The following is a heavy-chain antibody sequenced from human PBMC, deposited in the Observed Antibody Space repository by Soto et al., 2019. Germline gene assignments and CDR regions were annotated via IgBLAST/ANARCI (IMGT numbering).Heavy chain of an antibody. CDR1: GYTFTSYD. CDR3: ARGLLVVVAATEWFDP. CDR2: MNPNSGNT. J-gene: IGHJ5*02. Sequence: QVQLVQSGAEVKKPGASVKVSCKASGYTFTSYDINWVRQATGQGLEWMGWMNPNSGNTGYAQKFQGRVTMTRNTSISTAYMELSSLRSEDTAVYYCARGLLVVVAATEWFDPWGQGTLVTVSS. V-gene: IGHV1-8*01. D-gene: IGHD2-15*01.